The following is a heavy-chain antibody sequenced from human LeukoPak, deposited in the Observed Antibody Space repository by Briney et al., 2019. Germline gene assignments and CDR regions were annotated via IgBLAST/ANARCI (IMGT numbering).Heavy chain of an antibody. J-gene: IGHJ4*02. Sequence: GASVKVSCKASGYTFTGYYMHWVRQAPGQGLEWMGWINPNSGGTNYAQKFQGRVTMTRDTSISTAYMELSRLRSDDTAVYYCARDLGGFGGEYYFDYWGQGTLVTVSS. CDR2: INPNSGGT. V-gene: IGHV1-2*02. CDR1: GYTFTGYY. CDR3: ARDLGGFGGEYYFDY. D-gene: IGHD3-10*01.